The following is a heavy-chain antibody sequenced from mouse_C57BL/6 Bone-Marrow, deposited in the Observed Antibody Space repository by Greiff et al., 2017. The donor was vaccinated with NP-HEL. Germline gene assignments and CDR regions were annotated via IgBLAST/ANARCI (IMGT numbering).Heavy chain of an antibody. CDR1: GYTFTSYW. Sequence: QVQLQQPGAELVKPGASVKMSCKASGYTFTSYWITWVKQRPGQGLEWIGDIYPGSGSTNYNEKFKSKATLTVDTSSSTAYMQLSSLTSEDSAVYYYAGGGYGYDEGAMDYWGQGTSVTVSS. CDR3: AGGGYGYDEGAMDY. CDR2: IYPGSGST. V-gene: IGHV1-55*01. J-gene: IGHJ4*01. D-gene: IGHD2-2*01.